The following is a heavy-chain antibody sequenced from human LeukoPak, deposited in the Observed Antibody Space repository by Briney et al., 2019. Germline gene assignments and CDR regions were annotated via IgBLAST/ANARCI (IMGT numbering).Heavy chain of an antibody. CDR3: ARIYYFDSSGYYFYFDY. Sequence: PSETLSLTCAVYGGSFSGYYWSWIRQPPGKGLEWIGEINQSGSTNYNPSLKSRVTISVDTSKNQFSLKLSSVTAADTAVYYCARIYYFDSSGYYFYFDYWGQGTLVTVSS. D-gene: IGHD3-22*01. V-gene: IGHV4-34*01. CDR2: INQSGST. CDR1: GGSFSGYY. J-gene: IGHJ4*02.